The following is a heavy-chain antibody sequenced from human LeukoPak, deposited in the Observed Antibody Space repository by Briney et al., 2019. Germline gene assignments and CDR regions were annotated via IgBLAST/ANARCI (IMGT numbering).Heavy chain of an antibody. D-gene: IGHD7-27*01. CDR1: GGSVSNYY. CDR3: ATRKLGNDY. Sequence: PSETLSLTCTVSGGSVSNYYWSWIRQSPGKGLELIGYIYYTETSYNPSLKSRVTISADTSKNQFSLKLYSVTAADTAVYYCATRKLGNDYWGQGTLVTVSS. V-gene: IGHV4-59*02. CDR2: IYYTET. J-gene: IGHJ4*02.